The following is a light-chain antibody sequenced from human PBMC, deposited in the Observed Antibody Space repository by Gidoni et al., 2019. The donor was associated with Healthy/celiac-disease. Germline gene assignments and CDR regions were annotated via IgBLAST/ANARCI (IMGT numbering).Light chain of an antibody. CDR2: WAS. V-gene: IGKV4-1*01. CDR1: RSVLFTSNNKNY. Sequence: DIVMTQSPDSLAVSLGERATMNCKSSRSVLFTSNNKNYIAWYQQKPGQPPKLLIYWASTRESGVPDRFSGSGSGTDFTLTISSLQAEDVAVYYCQQYYSTPLTFGQGTKVEIK. CDR3: QQYYSTPLT. J-gene: IGKJ1*01.